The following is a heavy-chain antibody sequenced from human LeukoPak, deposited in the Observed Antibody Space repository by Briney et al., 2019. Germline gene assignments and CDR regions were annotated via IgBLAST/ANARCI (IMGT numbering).Heavy chain of an antibody. CDR3: VTIRYYFYY. Sequence: SETLSLTCSVSGGSISNPTFYWGWIRQPPGKGLEWIGSIYYRGSTYYNPSLKSRLTMSVDTSKNQFSLKLISVTAADTAVYYCVTIRYYFYYWGQGTLVTVSS. CDR2: IYYRGST. V-gene: IGHV4-39*07. CDR1: GGSISNPTFY. J-gene: IGHJ4*02.